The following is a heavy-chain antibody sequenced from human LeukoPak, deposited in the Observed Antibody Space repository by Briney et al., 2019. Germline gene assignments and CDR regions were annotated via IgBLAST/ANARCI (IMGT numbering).Heavy chain of an antibody. D-gene: IGHD3-3*01. CDR1: GFTFSSYA. V-gene: IGHV3-23*01. J-gene: IGHJ4*02. Sequence: GGSLRLSCAASGFTFSSYAMSWVRQAPGKGLEWVSAISGSGGSTYYADSVKGRFTISRDNSKNTLYLQMNSLRAEDTAVYYRAKQYDFWSGYKDYWGQGTLVTVSS. CDR2: ISGSGGST. CDR3: AKQYDFWSGYKDY.